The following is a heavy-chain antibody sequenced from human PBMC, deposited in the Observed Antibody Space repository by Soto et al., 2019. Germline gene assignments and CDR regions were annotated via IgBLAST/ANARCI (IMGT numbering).Heavy chain of an antibody. CDR3: ARDSRVHDIVVGRGAFDI. D-gene: IGHD2-15*01. V-gene: IGHV3-30*19. J-gene: IGHJ3*02. Sequence: PGGSLRLSCAASGFTFSSYGMHWVRQAPGKGLEWVAVISYDGSNKYYADSVKGRFTISRDNSKNTLYLQMNSLRAEDTAVYYCARDSRVHDIVVGRGAFDIWGQGTMVTVSS. CDR1: GFTFSSYG. CDR2: ISYDGSNK.